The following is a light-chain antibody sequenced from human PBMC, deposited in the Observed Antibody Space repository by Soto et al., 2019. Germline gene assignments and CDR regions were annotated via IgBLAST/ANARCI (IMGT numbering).Light chain of an antibody. CDR3: QQFASSPRT. CDR1: QSVATSQ. Sequence: EIVLTQAPGTLCLPPVERPTLCCRASQSVATSQLAWYQQKPGQAPRLLIGASSRATGVPDRFIASGSATDFTTTISRLEPEDFAVYYCQQFASSPRTFGRGTKVDIK. J-gene: IGKJ1*01. CDR2: GAS. V-gene: IGKV3-20*01.